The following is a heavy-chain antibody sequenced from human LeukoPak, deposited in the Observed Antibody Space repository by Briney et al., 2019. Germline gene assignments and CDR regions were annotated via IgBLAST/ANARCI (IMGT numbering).Heavy chain of an antibody. J-gene: IGHJ6*02. CDR1: GFTLCSYG. Sequence: GGSLRLSCAASGFTLCSYGMHWVRQAPGKGLEWVAVIWYDGSNKYYADSVKGRFTISRDNSKNTLYLQMHSLRAEDTAVYYCARDKIVVVAATDGMDVWGQGTTVTVSS. CDR3: ARDKIVVVAATDGMDV. V-gene: IGHV3-33*01. D-gene: IGHD2-15*01. CDR2: IWYDGSNK.